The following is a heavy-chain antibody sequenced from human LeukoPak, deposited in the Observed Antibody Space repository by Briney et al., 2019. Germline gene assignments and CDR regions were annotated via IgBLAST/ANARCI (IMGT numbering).Heavy chain of an antibody. D-gene: IGHD6-13*01. CDR3: ARTAKQQLVYWFDP. Sequence: TSGTLSLTCTVSGGSISSSSYYWGWIRQPPGKGLEWIGSIYYSGSTYYNPSLKSRVTISVDTSKNQFSLKLSSVTAADTAVYYCARTAKQQLVYWFDPWGQGTLVTVSS. CDR1: GGSISSSSYY. CDR2: IYYSGST. V-gene: IGHV4-39*01. J-gene: IGHJ5*02.